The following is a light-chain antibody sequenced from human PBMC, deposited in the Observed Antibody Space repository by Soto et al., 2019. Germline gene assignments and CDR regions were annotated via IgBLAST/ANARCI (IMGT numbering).Light chain of an antibody. CDR2: GAS. Sequence: IPQTPSPATLTASKGDTVSITCRASQSIGTWLAWFQHKPGKAPKVVIYGASGLESGVPPRFSGSGSGTEFTLTIDCLQPDDFVTYYCEGYLGYLWTFGHGTKV. CDR3: EGYLGYLWT. J-gene: IGKJ1*01. V-gene: IGKV1-5*03. CDR1: QSIGTW.